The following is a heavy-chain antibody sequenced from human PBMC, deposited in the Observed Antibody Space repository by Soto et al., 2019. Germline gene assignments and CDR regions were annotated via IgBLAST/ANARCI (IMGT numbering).Heavy chain of an antibody. CDR2: ISTSGAAT. D-gene: IGHD3-22*01. CDR3: AKGGTMSCFDY. V-gene: IGHV3-23*01. CDR1: GFTFSSYV. J-gene: IGHJ4*02. Sequence: HPGGSLRLSCAASGFTFSSYVMSWVRQAPGKGLEWVSGISTSGAATYDADSVKGRFTISRDNSKSTLYLQMNSLRDEDTAVYYCAKGGTMSCFDYWGQGXLVTVSS.